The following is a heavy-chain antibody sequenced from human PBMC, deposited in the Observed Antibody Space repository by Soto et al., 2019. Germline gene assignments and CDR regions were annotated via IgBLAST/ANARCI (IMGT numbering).Heavy chain of an antibody. Sequence: QVQLVQSGAEVKKPGASVKVSCKASGYTFTSYAMHWVRQAPGQRLEWMGWINAGNGNTKYSQKFQGRVTITRDTSASTAYIELSSLRSEDTAVYYCARDGEYSSSWPQYYFDYWGQGTLVTVSS. V-gene: IGHV1-3*01. J-gene: IGHJ4*02. CDR3: ARDGEYSSSWPQYYFDY. D-gene: IGHD6-6*01. CDR2: INAGNGNT. CDR1: GYTFTSYA.